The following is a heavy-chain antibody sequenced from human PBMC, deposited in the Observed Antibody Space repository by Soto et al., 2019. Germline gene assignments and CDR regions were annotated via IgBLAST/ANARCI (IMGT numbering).Heavy chain of an antibody. CDR2: ISNSGGGT. CDR1: GFTFSIYA. D-gene: IGHD1-26*01. J-gene: IGHJ4*02. V-gene: IGHV3-23*01. Sequence: EVQLLESGGGLVQPGESLRLSCAASGFTFSIYAMSWVRQAPGKGLEWVSAISNSGGGTYYADSVKGRFTISRDNSKNTLYLQMNSLRAEDTAVYYCAKGQRWSYFGDYWGQGTLDNVSS. CDR3: AKGQRWSYFGDY.